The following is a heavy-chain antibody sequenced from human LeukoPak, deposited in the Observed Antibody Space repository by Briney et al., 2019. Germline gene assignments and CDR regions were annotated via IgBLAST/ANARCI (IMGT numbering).Heavy chain of an antibody. CDR1: GGSISSSSYY. CDR2: IYYSGST. CDR3: ARQRRFPYYFDY. D-gene: IGHD3-3*01. Sequence: PSETLSLTCTVSGGSISSSSYYWGWVRQPPGKGLEWIGSIYYSGSTYYNPSLKSRVTISVDASKNQFSLKLSSVTAADTAVYYCARQRRFPYYFDYWGQGTLVTVSS. J-gene: IGHJ4*02. V-gene: IGHV4-39*01.